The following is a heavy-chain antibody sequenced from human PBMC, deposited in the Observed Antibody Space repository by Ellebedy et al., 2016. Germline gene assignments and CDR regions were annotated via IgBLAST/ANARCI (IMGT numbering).Heavy chain of an antibody. CDR1: GFTISSTP. Sequence: GGSLRLSCAASGFTISSTPLSWVRQAPGKGLEWVSAIGTSDDRTFYADSVKGRFTISRDSSKNTLFLHLKSLRLEDSAVYYCATLNWVSTRDSWGQGTLVTVSS. V-gene: IGHV3-23*01. D-gene: IGHD5/OR15-5a*01. J-gene: IGHJ4*02. CDR3: ATLNWVSTRDS. CDR2: IGTSDDRT.